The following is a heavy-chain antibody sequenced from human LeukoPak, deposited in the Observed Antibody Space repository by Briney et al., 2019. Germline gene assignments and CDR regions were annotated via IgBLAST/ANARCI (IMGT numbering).Heavy chain of an antibody. V-gene: IGHV3-7*01. CDR2: IKQDGSEK. D-gene: IGHD6-13*01. CDR1: GFTFSSYW. Sequence: PGGSLRLSCAASGFTFSSYWMSWVRQATGKGLEWVANIKQDGSEKYYVDSVKGRFTISRDNAKNSLYLQMNSLRAEDTAVYYCARSTSSSWYSVSDALDIWGQGTMVTVSS. J-gene: IGHJ3*02. CDR3: ARSTSSSWYSVSDALDI.